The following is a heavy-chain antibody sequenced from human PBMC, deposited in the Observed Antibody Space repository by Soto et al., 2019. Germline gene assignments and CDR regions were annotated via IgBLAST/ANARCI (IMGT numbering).Heavy chain of an antibody. CDR3: ARSIITTGADAFDI. Sequence: QVQLQESGPGLVKPSQTLSLTCTVSGGSISSGGYYWSWNRQHPGKGLEWIGYIYYSGSTYYNPSLKSRVTISVDTSKNQFSLKLSSVTAADTAVYYCARSIITTGADAFDIWGQGTMVTVSS. J-gene: IGHJ3*02. V-gene: IGHV4-31*03. CDR1: GGSISSGGYY. D-gene: IGHD3-22*01. CDR2: IYYSGST.